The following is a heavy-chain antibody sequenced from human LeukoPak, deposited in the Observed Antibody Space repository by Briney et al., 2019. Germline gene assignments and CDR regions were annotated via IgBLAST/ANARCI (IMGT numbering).Heavy chain of an antibody. J-gene: IGHJ4*02. D-gene: IGHD1-26*01. Sequence: KPSETLSLTCTVSGASISGSGYYWGWIRQPPGKGLEWIGNIYDSGSTYYNASLQSRVTISIDTSKNQSSLRLSSVTAADTAMYYCAKSGGYGLIDYWGQGTLVTVSS. CDR3: AKSGGYGLIDY. V-gene: IGHV4-39*01. CDR1: GASISGSGYY. CDR2: IYDSGST.